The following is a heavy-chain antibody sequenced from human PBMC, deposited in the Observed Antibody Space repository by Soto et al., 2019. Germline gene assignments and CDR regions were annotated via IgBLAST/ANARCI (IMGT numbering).Heavy chain of an antibody. J-gene: IGHJ6*03. D-gene: IGHD3-3*01. CDR2: MNPNSGNT. CDR3: ARAEGSITVFPYYYYMDI. V-gene: IGHV1-8*01. Sequence: GASVKVSCKAYGYTFSTYDINWVRQATGQGLEWMGWMNPNSGNTGYAQKFQGRVTMSRDTSMNTAYMELSSLRSEDTAVYYCARAEGSITVFPYYYYMDIWAEGTTVTVSS. CDR1: GYTFSTYD.